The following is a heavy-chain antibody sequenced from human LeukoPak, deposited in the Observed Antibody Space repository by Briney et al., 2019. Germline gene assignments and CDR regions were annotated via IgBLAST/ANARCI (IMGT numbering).Heavy chain of an antibody. CDR2: IRSSGSTI. CDR3: ARGGWCGSGGRFDP. V-gene: IGHV3-48*02. Sequence: GGSLRLSCAASGFSFSTYSMNWVRQAPGKGLEWVSYIRSSGSTIYYADSVMGRFTISRDNAKNSLYLQMNSLRDEDTAVYYCARGGWCGSGGRFDPWGQGTLVTVSS. CDR1: GFSFSTYS. J-gene: IGHJ5*02. D-gene: IGHD3-10*01.